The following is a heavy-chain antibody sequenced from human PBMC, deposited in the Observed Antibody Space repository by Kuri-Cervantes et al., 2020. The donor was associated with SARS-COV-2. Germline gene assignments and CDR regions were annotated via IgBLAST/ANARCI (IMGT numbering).Heavy chain of an antibody. D-gene: IGHD2-21*01. Sequence: GESLKISCAASGFTFSSYAMSWVRQAPGKGLDWVAITSFDGSNKYYAESVKGRFTISRDNSKNTLYLQMNNMRREDTAVYFCARGRVGVQDFWGQGTLVTVSS. CDR2: TSFDGSNK. CDR3: ARGRVGVQDF. V-gene: IGHV3-30*14. J-gene: IGHJ4*02. CDR1: GFTFSSYA.